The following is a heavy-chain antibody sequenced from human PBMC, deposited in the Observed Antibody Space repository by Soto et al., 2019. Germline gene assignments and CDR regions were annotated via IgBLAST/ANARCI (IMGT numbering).Heavy chain of an antibody. CDR3: ARLDSGAAYYYGLDA. V-gene: IGHV3-23*01. CDR1: GFTFSSYA. J-gene: IGHJ6*02. CDR2: ISASGGTT. D-gene: IGHD6-25*01. Sequence: GGSLRLSCSASGFTFSSYAMSWARQASWKGLEWVSFISASGGTTYYVDSVKGRFTISRDNAKNSLYLEMSSLRAEDTAVYYCARLDSGAAYYYGLDAWGQGTTVTVSS.